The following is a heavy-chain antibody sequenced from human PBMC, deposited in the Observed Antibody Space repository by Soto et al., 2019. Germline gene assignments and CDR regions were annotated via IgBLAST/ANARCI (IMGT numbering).Heavy chain of an antibody. CDR2: IIPIFGTA. CDR1: GGTFSSYA. CDR3: ALPVAGIQDHYYYCGMDV. V-gene: IGHV1-69*01. Sequence: QVQLVQSGAEVKKPGSSVKVSCKASGGTFSSYAISWVRQAPGQGLEWMGGIIPIFGTANYAQKFQGRVTITADESTSTAYMGLSSLRSEDTAVYYCALPVAGIQDHYYYCGMDVWGQGTTVTVSS. J-gene: IGHJ6*02. D-gene: IGHD6-19*01.